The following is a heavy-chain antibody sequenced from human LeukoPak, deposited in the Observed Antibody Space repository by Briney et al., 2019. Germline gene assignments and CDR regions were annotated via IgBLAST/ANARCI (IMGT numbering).Heavy chain of an antibody. CDR1: GASIRGSITSGTYY. Sequence: SQTLSLTCTVSGASIRGSITSGTYYWNWIRQPAGKGLEWIGRMYNSGTTINYNPYLKSRVTISVDTSKNQFSLNVTSVTAADTAVYYCARGYNWGSPTRNFYYLDVWGKGTTVTVSS. CDR2: MYNSGTT. D-gene: IGHD1-1*01. CDR3: ARGYNWGSPTRNFYYLDV. V-gene: IGHV4-61*02. J-gene: IGHJ6*03.